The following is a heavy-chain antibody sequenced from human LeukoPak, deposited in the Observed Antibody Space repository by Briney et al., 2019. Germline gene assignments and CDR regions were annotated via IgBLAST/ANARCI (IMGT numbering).Heavy chain of an antibody. V-gene: IGHV4-4*07. CDR1: GGSISSYY. CDR3: ARGKVVAGTPGQNSWDY. Sequence: PSETLSLTRTVSGGSISSYYWNWIRQPAGKGLEWIGRIHTSGSTIHNPSLKSRVTMSVDTSKNQFSLKLSSVTAADTAVYYCARGKVVAGTPGQNSWDYWGQGTLVTVSS. CDR2: IHTSGST. J-gene: IGHJ4*02. D-gene: IGHD6-19*01.